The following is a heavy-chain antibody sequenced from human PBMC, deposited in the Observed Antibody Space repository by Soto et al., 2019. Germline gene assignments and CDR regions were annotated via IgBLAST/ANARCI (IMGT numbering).Heavy chain of an antibody. CDR1: GFTFSSYG. V-gene: IGHV3-30*03. CDR3: ASVSSLFDY. J-gene: IGHJ4*02. CDR2: ISYDGSNK. Sequence: GGSLRLSCGASGFTFSSYGMHWVRQAPGKGLERVAVISYDGSNKYYADSVKGRFTISRDNSKNTLYLQMNSLRAEDTAVYYCASVSSLFDYWGQGTLVTVSS.